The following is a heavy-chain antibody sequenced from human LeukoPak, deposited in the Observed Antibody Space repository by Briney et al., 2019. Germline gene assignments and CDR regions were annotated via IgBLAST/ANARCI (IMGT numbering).Heavy chain of an antibody. CDR1: GGSISSGSYY. CDR2: IYTSGST. J-gene: IGHJ4*02. Sequence: TSETLSLTCTVSGGSISSGSYYWSWIRQPAGKGLEWIGRIYTSGSTNYNPSLKSRVTISVDTSKNQFSLKLSSVTAAGTAVYYCARSYYDLPSFDYWGQGTLVTVSS. CDR3: ARSYYDLPSFDY. D-gene: IGHD3-3*01. V-gene: IGHV4-61*02.